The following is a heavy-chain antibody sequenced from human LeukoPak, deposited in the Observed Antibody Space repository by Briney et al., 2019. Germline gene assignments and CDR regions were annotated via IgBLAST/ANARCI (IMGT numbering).Heavy chain of an antibody. CDR1: GGSISSGDYY. D-gene: IGHD3-3*01. CDR3: ARGRGKLWYYDFWSGSAQFDY. J-gene: IGHJ4*02. Sequence: SQTLSLTCTVSGGSISSGDYYWSWIRQPPGKGLEWIGYIYYSGSTYYNPSLKSRVTIPVDASKNQFSLKLSSVTAADTAVYYCARGRGKLWYYDFWSGSAQFDYWGQGTLVTVSS. CDR2: IYYSGST. V-gene: IGHV4-30-4*01.